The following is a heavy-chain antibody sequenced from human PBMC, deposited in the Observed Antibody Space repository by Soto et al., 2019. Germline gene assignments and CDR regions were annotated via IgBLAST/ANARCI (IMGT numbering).Heavy chain of an antibody. Sequence: QITLKESGPTLVKPTQTLTLTCTFSGFSLSTGAVGVGWIRQPPGEALEWLALVYYNDDIRYSPSLKARLTITKDTSKTQVVLTLTNMDLVDTATYFCAHGRSVGSTYYFEYWGQGTLVTVSS. CDR2: VYYNDDI. CDR1: GFSLSTGAVG. V-gene: IGHV2-5*01. J-gene: IGHJ4*02. D-gene: IGHD2-2*03. CDR3: AHGRSVGSTYYFEY.